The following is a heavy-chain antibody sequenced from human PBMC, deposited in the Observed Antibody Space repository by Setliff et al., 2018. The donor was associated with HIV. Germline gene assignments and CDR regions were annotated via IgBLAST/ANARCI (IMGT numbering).Heavy chain of an antibody. J-gene: IGHJ5*02. D-gene: IGHD2-15*01. CDR3: ARGQYCGGGSCYSPSYNWFDP. CDR1: GGSISTYY. Sequence: PSETLSLTCTVSGGSISTYYWSWIRQPAGKGLEWIGRVPTSGSTKYNPSLKSRVTMSLDTSKNEFSLKLSSVTAADTAVYYCARGQYCGGGSCYSPSYNWFDPWGQGTLVTVSS. V-gene: IGHV4-4*07. CDR2: VPTSGST.